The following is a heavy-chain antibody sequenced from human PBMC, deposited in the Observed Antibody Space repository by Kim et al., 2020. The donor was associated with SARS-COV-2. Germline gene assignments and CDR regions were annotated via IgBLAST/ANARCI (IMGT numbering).Heavy chain of an antibody. D-gene: IGHD6-19*01. Sequence: GGSLRLSCAASGFTFSSYGMHWVRQAPGKGLEWVAVIWYDGSNKYYADSVKGRFTISRDNSKNTLYLQMNSLRAEDTAVYYCARDPHLVSPLLRRSIAVAGMFDYWGQGTLVTVSS. CDR1: GFTFSSYG. J-gene: IGHJ4*02. CDR3: ARDPHLVSPLLRRSIAVAGMFDY. V-gene: IGHV3-33*01. CDR2: IWYDGSNK.